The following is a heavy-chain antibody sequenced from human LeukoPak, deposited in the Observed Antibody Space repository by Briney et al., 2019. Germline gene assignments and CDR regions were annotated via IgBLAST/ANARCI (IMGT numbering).Heavy chain of an antibody. J-gene: IGHJ6*03. D-gene: IGHD2-15*01. CDR1: GFTFSSYE. Sequence: SGGSLRLSCAASGFTFSSYEMNWVRQAPGKGLEWVSYISSSGSTIYYADSVKGRFTISRDNAKNSLYLQMNSLRAEDTAVYYCAKRVAEYMDVWGKGTTVTVSS. CDR3: AKRVAEYMDV. V-gene: IGHV3-48*03. CDR2: ISSSGSTI.